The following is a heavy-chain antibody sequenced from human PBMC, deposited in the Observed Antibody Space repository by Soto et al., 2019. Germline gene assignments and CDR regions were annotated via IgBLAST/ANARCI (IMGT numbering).Heavy chain of an antibody. V-gene: IGHV3-30-3*01. D-gene: IGHD3-9*01. CDR1: GFTFSSYA. CDR2: ISYDGSNK. J-gene: IGHJ6*02. CDR3: ARDLGTYYDILTGYSTNLQNYYYYYGMDV. Sequence: GGSLRLSCAASGFTFSSYAMHWVRQAPGKGLEWVAVISYDGSNKYYADPVKGRFTISRDNSKNTLYLQMNSLRAEDTAVYYCARDLGTYYDILTGYSTNLQNYYYYYGMDVWGQGTTVTVSS.